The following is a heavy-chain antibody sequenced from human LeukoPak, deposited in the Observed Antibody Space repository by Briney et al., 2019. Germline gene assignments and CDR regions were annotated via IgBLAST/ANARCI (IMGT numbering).Heavy chain of an antibody. Sequence: SETLSLTCTVSGGSISSSSYYWGWIRQPPGKGLEWIGSIYYSGSTNYNPSLKSRVTISVDTSKNQFSLKLSSVTAADTAVYYCARSLAYCGGDCYPYDYWGQGTLVTVSS. CDR1: GGSISSSSYY. V-gene: IGHV4-39*07. J-gene: IGHJ4*02. CDR3: ARSLAYCGGDCYPYDY. CDR2: IYYSGST. D-gene: IGHD2-21*01.